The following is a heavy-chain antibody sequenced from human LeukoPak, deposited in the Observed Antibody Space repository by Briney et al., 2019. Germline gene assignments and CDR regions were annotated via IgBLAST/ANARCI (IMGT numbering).Heavy chain of an antibody. Sequence: GGSLRLSCAASGFTFSSYWMSWVRQAPGKGLEWVANIKQDGREKYYVDSVKGRFTISRDNAKNSLYLQMNSLRADDTAVYYCARDLSYDFWSGYYSGTGYYFDYWGQGTLVTVSS. CDR1: GFTFSSYW. D-gene: IGHD3-3*01. V-gene: IGHV3-7*01. CDR3: ARDLSYDFWSGYYSGTGYYFDY. J-gene: IGHJ4*02. CDR2: IKQDGREK.